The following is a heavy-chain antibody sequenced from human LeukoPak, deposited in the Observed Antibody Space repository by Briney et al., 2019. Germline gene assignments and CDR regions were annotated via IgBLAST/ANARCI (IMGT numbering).Heavy chain of an antibody. CDR1: DDSFSSHY. CDR3: ARQRQQLVLLNGYMDV. V-gene: IGHV4-59*11. CDR2: ISYIGST. J-gene: IGHJ6*03. D-gene: IGHD6-13*01. Sequence: SETLSLTCAVSDDSFSSHYWTWIRQPPGKGLEWIGYISYIGSTNYDPSLKSRVTISIDTSKNQFSLKLSSVTAADTAVYYCARQRQQLVLLNGYMDVWGKGTTVTVSS.